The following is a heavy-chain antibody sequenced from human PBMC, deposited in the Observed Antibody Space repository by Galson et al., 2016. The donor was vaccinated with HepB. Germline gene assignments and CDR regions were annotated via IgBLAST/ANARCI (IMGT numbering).Heavy chain of an antibody. Sequence: SLRLSCAASGFIFSNYAMHWVRRAPGKGLEYVSSITSNGVSVFYAKSVEGRFTISRDNSKNTLYIQMGSLRPEAMAVYYFARDEDVVMVPTHGMDVWGQGTTVTVSS. CDR2: ITSNGVSV. CDR3: ARDEDVVMVPTHGMDV. J-gene: IGHJ6*02. D-gene: IGHD2-15*01. V-gene: IGHV3-64*01. CDR1: GFIFSNYA.